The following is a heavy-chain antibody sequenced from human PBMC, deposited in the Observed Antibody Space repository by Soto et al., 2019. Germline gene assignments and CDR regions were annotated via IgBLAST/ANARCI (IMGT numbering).Heavy chain of an antibody. CDR1: GYTFTSYY. D-gene: IGHD2-2*01. V-gene: IGHV1-46*01. CDR3: ARGFYCSSTSCHRWYYYYGMDV. Sequence: QVQLVQSGAEVKKPGASVQVSCKASGYTFTSYYMHWVRQAPGQGLEWMGLINPSGGSTSYAQKFQGRVTMTRDTSTSTVYMELSSLRSEDTAVYYCARGFYCSSTSCHRWYYYYGMDVWGQGTTVTVSS. CDR2: INPSGGST. J-gene: IGHJ6*02.